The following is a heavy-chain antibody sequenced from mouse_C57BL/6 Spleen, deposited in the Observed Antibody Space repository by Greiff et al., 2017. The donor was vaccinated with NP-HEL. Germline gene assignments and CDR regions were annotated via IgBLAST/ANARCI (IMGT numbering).Heavy chain of an antibody. CDR2: IGPANGYT. V-gene: IGHV14-3*01. CDR3: ARSGDGYLFDD. J-gene: IGHJ2*01. CDR1: GFNFNNTY. Sequence: EVQLLESVADLVRPGASLKLSCTASGFNFNNTYMHWVHQRPEQGLEWIGRIGPANGYTKYAPNVQGNATITADTATNTSYLQLSSLTSEDTAIYYCARSGDGYLFDDWGKGTTLTVSS. D-gene: IGHD2-3*01.